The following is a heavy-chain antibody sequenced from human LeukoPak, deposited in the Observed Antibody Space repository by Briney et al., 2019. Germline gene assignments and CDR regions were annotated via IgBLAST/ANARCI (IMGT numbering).Heavy chain of an antibody. D-gene: IGHD1-26*01. J-gene: IGHJ6*03. CDR1: GGSISTYY. V-gene: IGHV4-59*12. CDR2: IYYSGST. CDR3: ARDLVGATHYYYYYYMDV. Sequence: SETLSLTCTVSGGSISTYYWSWIRQPPGKGLEWIGYIYYSGSTNYNPSLKSRVTISVDKSKNQFSLKLSSVTAADTAVYYCARDLVGATHYYYYYYMDVWGKGTTVTVSS.